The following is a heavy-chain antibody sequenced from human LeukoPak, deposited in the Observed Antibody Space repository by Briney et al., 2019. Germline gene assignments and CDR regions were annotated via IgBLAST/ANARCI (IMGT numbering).Heavy chain of an antibody. J-gene: IGHJ3*02. D-gene: IGHD6-6*01. Sequence: PGGSLRLSCAASGFTFSSYSMNWVRQAPGKGLEWVSSISSSSSYIYYADSVNGRFTISRDNAKNSLYLQMNSLRAEDTAVYYCARVSGLVREPNRGHAFDIWGQGTMVTVSS. CDR2: ISSSSSYI. CDR1: GFTFSSYS. CDR3: ARVSGLVREPNRGHAFDI. V-gene: IGHV3-21*01.